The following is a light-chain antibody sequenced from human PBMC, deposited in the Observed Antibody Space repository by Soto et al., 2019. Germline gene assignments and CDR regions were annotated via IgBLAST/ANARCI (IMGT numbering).Light chain of an antibody. CDR2: KAS. J-gene: IGKJ1*01. Sequence: DIQMTQSPSTQSASVGERVAITCRASQSISSWLAWYQQKPGKAPKLLIYKASSLESGVPSRFSGSGSGTEFTLTISSLQPDDFATYYCQQYNSYSWTFGQGTKVDIK. V-gene: IGKV1-5*03. CDR3: QQYNSYSWT. CDR1: QSISSW.